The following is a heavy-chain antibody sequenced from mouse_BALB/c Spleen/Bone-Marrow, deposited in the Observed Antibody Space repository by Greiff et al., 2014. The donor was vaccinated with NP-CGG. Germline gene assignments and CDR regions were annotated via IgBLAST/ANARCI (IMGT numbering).Heavy chain of an antibody. CDR2: IFPGDGDT. D-gene: IGHD2-4*01. Sequence: QVQLKQSGAELVRPGSSVKISCKASGYVFSSYWMNWVKQRPGQGLEWIGQIFPGDGDTNYNGQSKGKATLTADRSSSTAFMQLSSLTSEDSAVYFCARGDFDYDFTMDYWGQGTSVTDSS. J-gene: IGHJ4*01. CDR3: ARGDFDYDFTMDY. CDR1: GYVFSSYW. V-gene: IGHV1-80*01.